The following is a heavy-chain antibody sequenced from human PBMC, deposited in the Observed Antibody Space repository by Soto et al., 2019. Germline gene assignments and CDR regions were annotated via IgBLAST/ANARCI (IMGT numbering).Heavy chain of an antibody. D-gene: IGHD2-21*02. CDR2: ITTTGDAT. J-gene: IGHJ2*01. CDR3: TRRGDCTSALCYLFGSSWYFVL. Sequence: ELAESGGGRVRPGGSLRLSCEASGFTFGTFSMIWVRQAPGKGLEWVSSITTTGDATYADSVKGRFTVSRDNARKSLFRNMASLTAEGTALSYCTRRGDCTSALCYLFGSSWYFVLWGRGTRVTVSS. V-gene: IGHV3-21*02. CDR1: GFTFGTFS.